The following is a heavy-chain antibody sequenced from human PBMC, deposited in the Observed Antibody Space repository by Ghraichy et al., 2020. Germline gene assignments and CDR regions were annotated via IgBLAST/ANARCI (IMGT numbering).Heavy chain of an antibody. D-gene: IGHD2-15*01. J-gene: IGHJ4*02. CDR1: GFTFSRYG. CDR2: ISYDESDK. Sequence: LSLTCAASGFTFSRYGMHWVRQAPGKGLEWVALISYDESDKYYAGSVKGRFTISRDNSKNTLYLQMNSLRVEDTAVYYCATQGFCSGGSCHPHPFAYWGQGTLVTVSS. V-gene: IGHV3-30*03. CDR3: ATQGFCSGGSCHPHPFAY.